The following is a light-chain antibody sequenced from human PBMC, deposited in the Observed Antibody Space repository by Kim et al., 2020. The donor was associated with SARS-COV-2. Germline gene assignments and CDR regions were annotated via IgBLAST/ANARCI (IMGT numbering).Light chain of an antibody. J-gene: IGLJ1*01. Sequence: GGTVTLTCASSTGAVTSGNYPNWFQQKPGQAPRTLIYSTSDKDSWTPARFSGSLLGGKAALTLSGVQPEDEAEYYCLLYYGGAYVFGTGTKVT. CDR2: STS. CDR1: TGAVTSGNY. V-gene: IGLV7-43*01. CDR3: LLYYGGAYV.